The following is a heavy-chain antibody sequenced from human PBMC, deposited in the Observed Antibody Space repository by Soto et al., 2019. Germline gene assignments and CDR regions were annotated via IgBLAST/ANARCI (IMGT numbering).Heavy chain of an antibody. CDR3: TRDKGDKVAYGMDV. CDR1: GFTVSSCE. J-gene: IGHJ6*02. D-gene: IGHD3-16*01. CDR2: INTGGVT. Sequence: EVQVVESGGGLVQPGGSLRLSCTASGFTVSSCEMNWVRQAPGEGLEWVSYINTGGVTFYADSVKGRFTISRDNAQNSLLLQMNSLRAEDTAVYYCTRDKGDKVAYGMDVWGQGTTVTVSS. V-gene: IGHV3-48*03.